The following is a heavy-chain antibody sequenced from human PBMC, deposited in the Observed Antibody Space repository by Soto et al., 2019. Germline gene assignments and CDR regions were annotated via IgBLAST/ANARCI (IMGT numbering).Heavy chain of an antibody. Sequence: EVQLVESGGGLVQPGGSLRLSCAGSGFTFSSYWMHWVRQTPGEGLVWVSRISPDGSGTSYADSVKGRFTISRDNAENTLYLQMNSLRAEDTAVYYCARVGQEQYYFDYWGQGTLVTVAS. CDR2: ISPDGSGT. V-gene: IGHV3-74*01. CDR3: ARVGQEQYYFDY. CDR1: GFTFSSYW. J-gene: IGHJ4*02.